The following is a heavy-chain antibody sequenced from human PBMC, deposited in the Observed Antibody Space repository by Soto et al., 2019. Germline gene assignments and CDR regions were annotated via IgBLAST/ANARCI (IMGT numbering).Heavy chain of an antibody. D-gene: IGHD3-16*01. J-gene: IGHJ3*01. V-gene: IGHV1-18*04. CDR2: ISAYNGNT. Sequence: GASVKVSCKASGYTFTSYGISWVRQAPGQGLEWMGWISAYNGNTNYAQGLQDRVTMTTDSSTTTAHMDLTNLTTDDTAIYYCARSYYLADAFDVWGQGTMVTVSS. CDR3: ARSYYLADAFDV. CDR1: GYTFTSYG.